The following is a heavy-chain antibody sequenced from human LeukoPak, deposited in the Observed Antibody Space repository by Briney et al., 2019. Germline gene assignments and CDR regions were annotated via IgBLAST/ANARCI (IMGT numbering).Heavy chain of an antibody. V-gene: IGHV3-53*01. D-gene: IGHD3-22*01. Sequence: GGSLRLSCAASGFIVSSNYVSWVRQAPGKGLEWVSVIYNGGTTYYADSVKGRFTMSRDNSKNTLYLQMNSLRAEDTAVYYCAKRARDYYDSSGFSAYYYYMDVWGKGTTVTVSS. CDR2: IYNGGTT. J-gene: IGHJ6*03. CDR3: AKRARDYYDSSGFSAYYYYMDV. CDR1: GFIVSSNY.